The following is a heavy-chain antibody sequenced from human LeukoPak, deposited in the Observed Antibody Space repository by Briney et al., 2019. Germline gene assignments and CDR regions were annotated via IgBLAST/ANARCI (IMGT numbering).Heavy chain of an antibody. D-gene: IGHD3-22*01. Sequence: ASETLSLTCTVSGGSISSSSYYWGWIRQPPGKGLEWIGSIYYSGSTYYNPSLKSRVTISVDMSKNQFSLKLSSVTAADTAVYYCARDFVNDSGWDAFDIWGQGTMVTASS. J-gene: IGHJ3*02. CDR1: GGSISSSSYY. CDR2: IYYSGST. CDR3: ARDFVNDSGWDAFDI. V-gene: IGHV4-39*07.